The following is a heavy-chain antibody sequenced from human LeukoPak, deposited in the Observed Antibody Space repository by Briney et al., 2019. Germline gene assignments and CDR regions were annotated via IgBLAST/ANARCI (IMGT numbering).Heavy chain of an antibody. CDR3: ARGASDYGSGSYFDY. Sequence: ASVKVSCKASGYTFTSYGISWVRQAPGQGLEWMGIINPSGGSTSYAQKFQGRVTMTGDMSTSTVYMELSSLRSEDTAVYYCARGASDYGSGSYFDYWGQGTLVTVSS. CDR1: GYTFTSYG. CDR2: INPSGGST. D-gene: IGHD3-10*01. V-gene: IGHV1-46*01. J-gene: IGHJ4*02.